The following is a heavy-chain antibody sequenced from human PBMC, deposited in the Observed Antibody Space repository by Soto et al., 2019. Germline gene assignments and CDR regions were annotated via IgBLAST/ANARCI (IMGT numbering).Heavy chain of an antibody. J-gene: IGHJ4*02. CDR2: IWYDGSNK. V-gene: IGHV3-33*01. CDR3: GRDGALGDTAVVDS. CDR1: GFTFSTYG. D-gene: IGHD5-18*01. Sequence: QVQLVESGGGVVQPGKSLRLSCAASGFTFSTYGMHWVRQAPGKGLEWVGVIWYDGSNKYHEDSLKGPFTISRDNSKNTLYLQINNLRAEDKAVYYCGRDGALGDTAVVDSWGQGTLVTVSS.